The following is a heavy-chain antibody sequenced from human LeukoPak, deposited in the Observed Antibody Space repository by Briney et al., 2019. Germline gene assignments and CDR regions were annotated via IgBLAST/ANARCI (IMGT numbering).Heavy chain of an antibody. CDR3: AKPSIAAAGTGVFDY. CDR2: ISSSGSTI. J-gene: IGHJ4*02. CDR1: GFTFSDYY. Sequence: GGSLRLSCAASGFTFSDYYMSWIRQAPGKGLEWVSYISSSGSTIYCADSVKGRFTISRDNSKNTLYLQMNSLRAEDTAVYYCAKPSIAAAGTGVFDYWGQGTLVTVSS. V-gene: IGHV3-11*01. D-gene: IGHD6-13*01.